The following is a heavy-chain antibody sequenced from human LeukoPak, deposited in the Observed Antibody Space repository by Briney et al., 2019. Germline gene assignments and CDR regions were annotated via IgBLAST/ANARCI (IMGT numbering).Heavy chain of an antibody. Sequence: PGRSLRLSCAASGFTFNSYGMHWVRQAPGKGLEWVAVISYDGSNKYYADSVKGRFTISRDNSKNTLYLQMNSLRAEDTAVYYCAKAQRITVFGVPHGDVWGQGTTVTVSS. CDR1: GFTFNSYG. V-gene: IGHV3-30*18. CDR2: ISYDGSNK. D-gene: IGHD3-3*01. CDR3: AKAQRITVFGVPHGDV. J-gene: IGHJ6*02.